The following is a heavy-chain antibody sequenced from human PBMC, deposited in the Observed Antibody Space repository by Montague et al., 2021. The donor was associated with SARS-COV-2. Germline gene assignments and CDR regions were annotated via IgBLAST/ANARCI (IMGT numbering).Heavy chain of an antibody. CDR2: IYWDDDK. J-gene: IGHJ4*02. D-gene: IGHD3-9*01. CDR1: GFSLSTSGMC. Sequence: PALVKPTQTLTLTCTFSGFSLSTSGMCVSWIRQPPGKALEWLALIYWDDDKYYSTSLKTRLTISKDTSKNQVVLTMTNMDPVDTATYYCARCHYGILTGYYTVFDYWGQGTLVTVSS. V-gene: IGHV2-70*01. CDR3: ARCHYGILTGYYTVFDY.